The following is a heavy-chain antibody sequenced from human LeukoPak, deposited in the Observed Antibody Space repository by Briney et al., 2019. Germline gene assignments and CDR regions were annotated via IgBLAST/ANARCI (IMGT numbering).Heavy chain of an antibody. V-gene: IGHV4-59*01. J-gene: IGHJ4*02. CDR1: GGTISSYY. CDR2: IYYSGST. D-gene: IGHD3-10*01. CDR3: ARGSPIELFLFDY. Sequence: SETLSLTCTASGGTISSYYWNWIRQPPGKGLEWIGYIYYSGSTNYNPSLKSRVTISVNTSKNQFSLKLSSVTAADTAVYYCARGSPIELFLFDYWGQGTLVTVSS.